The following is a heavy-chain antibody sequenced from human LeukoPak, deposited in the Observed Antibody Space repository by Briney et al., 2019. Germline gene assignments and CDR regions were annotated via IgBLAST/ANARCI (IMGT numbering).Heavy chain of an antibody. V-gene: IGHV3-74*01. Sequence: GGSLRLSCAASGFTFRRHWMHSVRQAPGKGLVWVSRIKSDGTSTTYADSVEGRCTISRDNARKTLYLQMTSLRVEDTAEYFCAREDYDDDGWYFDLWGRGTLVTVSS. J-gene: IGHJ2*01. CDR1: GFTFRRHW. D-gene: IGHD4-17*01. CDR2: IKSDGTST. CDR3: AREDYDDDGWYFDL.